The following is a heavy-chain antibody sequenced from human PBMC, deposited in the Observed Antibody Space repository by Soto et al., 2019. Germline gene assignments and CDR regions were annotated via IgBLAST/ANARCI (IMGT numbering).Heavy chain of an antibody. CDR1: GGTFSSYA. CDR3: VVAAQPYYFDY. Sequence: SVKVSCKASGGTFSSYAISWVRQAPGQGLEWMGGIIPIFGTANYAQKFQGRVTITADESTSTAYMELSSLRSDDTAVYYCVVAAQPYYFDYWGQGTLVTVSS. D-gene: IGHD2-15*01. CDR2: IIPIFGTA. J-gene: IGHJ4*02. V-gene: IGHV1-69*13.